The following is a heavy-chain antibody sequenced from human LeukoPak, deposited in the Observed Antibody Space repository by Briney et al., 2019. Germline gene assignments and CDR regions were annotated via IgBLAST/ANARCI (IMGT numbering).Heavy chain of an antibody. Sequence: GGSLRLSCAHSGFTFSSYSMNCVRQAPGKGLEWVSSISSSSSYIYYADSVKGRFTISRDNAKNSLYLQMNSLRAEDTAVYYCARVGGVGESSGWYSSGKVYYRRRGSLVTVSS. CDR1: GFTFSSYS. CDR3: ARVGGVGESSGWYSSGKVYY. J-gene: IGHJ4*02. CDR2: ISSSSSYI. V-gene: IGHV3-21*01. D-gene: IGHD6-19*01.